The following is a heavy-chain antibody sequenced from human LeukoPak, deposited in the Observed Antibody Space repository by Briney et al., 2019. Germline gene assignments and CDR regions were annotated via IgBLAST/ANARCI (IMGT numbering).Heavy chain of an antibody. D-gene: IGHD4-17*01. J-gene: IGHJ3*02. CDR1: RFTFSTYS. CDR3: VRNDGDNAFDI. Sequence: PGGSLRLSCVASRFTFSTYSMNWVRQAPGRGLEWVSYISSGSTNIYYKDSVKGRFIVSSDNAKNSLYLHMASLRDEDTAVYSCVRNDGDNAFDIWGQGTMVIVSS. V-gene: IGHV3-48*02. CDR2: ISSGSTNI.